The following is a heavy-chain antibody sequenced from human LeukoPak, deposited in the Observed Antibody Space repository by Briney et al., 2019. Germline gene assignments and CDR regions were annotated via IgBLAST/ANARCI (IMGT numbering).Heavy chain of an antibody. V-gene: IGHV4-34*01. CDR1: GGSFSGYY. J-gene: IGHJ4*02. Sequence: SETLSLTCAVYGGSFSGYYWSWIRQPPGKGLEWIGEINHSGSTNYNPSLKSRVTISVDTSKNRFSLKLSSVTAADTAVYYCARGLRSTAMVAYYSDYWGQGTLVTVSS. D-gene: IGHD5-18*01. CDR3: ARGLRSTAMVAYYSDY. CDR2: INHSGST.